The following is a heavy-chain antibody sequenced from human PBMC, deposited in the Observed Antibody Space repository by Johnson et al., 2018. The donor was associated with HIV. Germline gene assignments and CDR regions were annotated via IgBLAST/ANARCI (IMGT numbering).Heavy chain of an antibody. Sequence: VQLVESGGGVIRPGGSLRLSCAASGFIVSGYYMTWVRQGPGKGLEWVSVINSGGGTYSAGSVEGRFLISRDNSKNTLYLQMNRLRAEDTAVYFCARGCRDGYTCDAFDVWGQGTRVTVSS. D-gene: IGHD5-24*01. V-gene: IGHV3-66*01. CDR2: INSGGGT. CDR3: ARGCRDGYTCDAFDV. CDR1: GFIVSGYY. J-gene: IGHJ3*01.